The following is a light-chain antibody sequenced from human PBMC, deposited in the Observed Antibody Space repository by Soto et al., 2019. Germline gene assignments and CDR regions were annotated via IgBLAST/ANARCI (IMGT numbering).Light chain of an antibody. J-gene: IGLJ1*01. CDR1: SSDVGGYNY. CDR2: EVS. CDR3: SSYTSRGTYV. V-gene: IGLV2-14*01. Sequence: QSALTQPASVSGCPGQSITMSCTGTSSDVGGYNYVSWYQQHPGKAPKLMIYEVSNRPSGISNRFSGSKSGNTASLTISGLQAEDEADYYCSSYTSRGTYVFGTGTKVTVL.